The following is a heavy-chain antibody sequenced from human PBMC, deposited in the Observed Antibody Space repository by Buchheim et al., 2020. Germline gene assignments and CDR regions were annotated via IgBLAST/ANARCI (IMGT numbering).Heavy chain of an antibody. V-gene: IGHV3-23*01. J-gene: IGHJ4*02. CDR3: ARDSYYYDSSGYLDY. CDR1: GFTYSNYA. Sequence: EVQLLDSGGGLVQPGGSLRLSCAASGFTYSNYAMTWVRQAPGKGLEWVSAISGGGSHIYYADSVTGRFTMSRDNSTSTLDLQMNSLRAADTAVYYCARDSYYYDSSGYLDYWGQGTL. D-gene: IGHD3-22*01. CDR2: ISGGGSHI.